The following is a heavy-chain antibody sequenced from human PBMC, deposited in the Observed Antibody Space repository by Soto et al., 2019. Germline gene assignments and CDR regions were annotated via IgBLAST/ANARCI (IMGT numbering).Heavy chain of an antibody. CDR1: GYTFTSYG. J-gene: IGHJ6*02. V-gene: IGHV1-18*01. CDR2: ISAHNGST. Sequence: QVQLVQSGAEVKKPGASVKVSCKASGYTFTSYGISWVRQAPGQGLEWMGWISAHNGSTNYAQKLQGKVTMTTDTSTSIAYMELRSLTSDDTAVYYCARAAPYYDFWTGYSPSGMDDWGQGTTVTVSS. D-gene: IGHD3-3*01. CDR3: ARAAPYYDFWTGYSPSGMDD.